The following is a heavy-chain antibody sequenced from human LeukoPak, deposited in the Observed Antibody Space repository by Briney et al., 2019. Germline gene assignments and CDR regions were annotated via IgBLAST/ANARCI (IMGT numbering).Heavy chain of an antibody. CDR2: IHTSGST. J-gene: IGHJ4*02. CDR1: SVSISSGSYY. D-gene: IGHD2-2*02. CDR3: ASTVGYRSSILCYTIDS. Sequence: SETLSLTCTVSSVSISSGSYYWSWIRQPAGKGLEWIGRIHTSGSTNYNPSLKSRVTISVDTSKNQFSLKLSSVTAADTAMYYCASTVGYRSSILCYTIDSWGQGTLVTVSS. V-gene: IGHV4-61*02.